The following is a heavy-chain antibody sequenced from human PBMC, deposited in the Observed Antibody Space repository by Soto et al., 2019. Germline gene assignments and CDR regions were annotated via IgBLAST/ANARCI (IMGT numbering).Heavy chain of an antibody. CDR1: GYTFTSYG. J-gene: IGHJ6*02. V-gene: IGHV1-18*01. CDR3: ARSSYCSGGSCYSDMYYYYGMDV. D-gene: IGHD2-15*01. CDR2: ISAYNGNT. Sequence: GASVKVSCKASGYTFTSYGIGWVRQAPGQGLEWMGWISAYNGNTNYAQKLQGRVTMTTDTSTSTAYMELRSLRSDDTAVYYCARSSYCSGGSCYSDMYYYYGMDVWGQGTTVTVSS.